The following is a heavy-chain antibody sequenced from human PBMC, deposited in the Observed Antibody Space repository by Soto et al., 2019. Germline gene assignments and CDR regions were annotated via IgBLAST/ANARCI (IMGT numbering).Heavy chain of an antibody. CDR2: IYYSGST. V-gene: IGHV4-39*01. CDR1: GGSISSSSYY. J-gene: IGHJ4*02. CDR3: ASKGGIAAVIALVPEYYFDY. Sequence: QLQLQESGPGLVKPSETLSLTCTVSGGSISSSSYYWGWIRQPPGKGLEWIGSIYYSGSTYYNPSLKSRVTISVDTSKNQFSLKLSSVTAADTAVYYCASKGGIAAVIALVPEYYFDYWGQGTLVTVSS. D-gene: IGHD6-13*01.